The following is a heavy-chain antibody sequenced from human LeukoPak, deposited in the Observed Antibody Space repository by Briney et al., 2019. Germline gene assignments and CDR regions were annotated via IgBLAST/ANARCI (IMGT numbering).Heavy chain of an antibody. CDR3: ARDLSVVPLDY. D-gene: IGHD2-15*01. Sequence: PGGSLKLSCAASDSMSRRFKMNWVRQAPGKGLEWVSYISSSSSTIYYADSVKGRFTISRDNAKNSLYLQMNSLRAEDTAVYYCARDLSVVPLDYWGQGTLVTVSS. CDR1: DSMSRRFK. V-gene: IGHV3-48*01. J-gene: IGHJ4*02. CDR2: ISSSSSTI.